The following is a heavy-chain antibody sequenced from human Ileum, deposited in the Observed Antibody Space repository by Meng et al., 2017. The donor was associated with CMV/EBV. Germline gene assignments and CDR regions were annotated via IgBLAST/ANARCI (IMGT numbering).Heavy chain of an antibody. V-gene: IGHV1-2*02. CDR2: INPKDGDT. J-gene: IGHJ5*02. Sequence: VQLFQSGGGVKKPGASVKVPCKASGYTFTDRYIHWVRQAPGQGPECLGWINPKDGDTDYTESLQGRVTLTRDTSITTAYMELHNLKSDDTAIYYCARENWVYDLWGQGTLVTVSS. D-gene: IGHD2/OR15-2a*01. CDR3: ARENWVYDL. CDR1: GYTFTDRY.